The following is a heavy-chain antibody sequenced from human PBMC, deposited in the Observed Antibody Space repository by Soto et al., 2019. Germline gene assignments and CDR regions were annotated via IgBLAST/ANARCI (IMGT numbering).Heavy chain of an antibody. V-gene: IGHV3-23*01. D-gene: IGHD6-13*01. Sequence: HPGGSLRLSCAASGFTFSSYAMSWVRQAPGKGLEWVSAISGSGGSTYYADSVKGRFTISRDNSKNTLYLQMNSLRAEDTAVYYCANPRGYSSSWKHFDYWGQGTLVTVSS. CDR3: ANPRGYSSSWKHFDY. J-gene: IGHJ4*02. CDR2: ISGSGGST. CDR1: GFTFSSYA.